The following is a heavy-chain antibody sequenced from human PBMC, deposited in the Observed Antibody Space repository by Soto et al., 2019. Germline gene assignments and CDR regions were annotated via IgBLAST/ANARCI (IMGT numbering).Heavy chain of an antibody. V-gene: IGHV5-10-1*01. CDR1: GYKCTTFG. D-gene: IGHD2-15*01. J-gene: IGHJ3*01. CDR3: ARPASGGSRDAFDV. CDR2: IDPTDSFT. Sequence: PGESLRVSSKGAGYKCTTFGLNWVRQTPGKGLEWLGRIDPTDSFTNYSPPFEGHVTISVDRSISTAYLQWNSLQASDTAIYYCARPASGGSRDAFDVWGQGTTVTVSS.